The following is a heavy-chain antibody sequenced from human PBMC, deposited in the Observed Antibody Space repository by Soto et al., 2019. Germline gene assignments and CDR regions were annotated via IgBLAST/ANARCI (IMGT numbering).Heavy chain of an antibody. Sequence: PGGSLRLSCAASGFTFSSYAMSWVRQAPGKGLEWVSAISGSGGSTYYADSVKGRFTISRDNSKNTLYLQMNSLRAEDTAVYYCAKVGYSSGWYYYGMDVWGQGTTVTVSS. V-gene: IGHV3-23*01. CDR2: ISGSGGST. D-gene: IGHD6-19*01. J-gene: IGHJ6*02. CDR1: GFTFSSYA. CDR3: AKVGYSSGWYYYGMDV.